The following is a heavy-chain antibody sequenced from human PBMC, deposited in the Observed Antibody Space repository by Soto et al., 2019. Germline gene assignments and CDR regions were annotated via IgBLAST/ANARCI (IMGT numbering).Heavy chain of an antibody. V-gene: IGHV4-59*01. J-gene: IGHJ5*02. Sequence: SETLSLTCTVSGGSISSYYWSWIRQPPGKGLEWIGYIYYSGSTNYNPSLKSRVTISVDTSKNQFSLKLSSVTAADTAVYYCARDRTNYGSGSYYIYNWFGPWGQGTLVTVSS. CDR3: ARDRTNYGSGSYYIYNWFGP. CDR2: IYYSGST. CDR1: GGSISSYY. D-gene: IGHD3-10*01.